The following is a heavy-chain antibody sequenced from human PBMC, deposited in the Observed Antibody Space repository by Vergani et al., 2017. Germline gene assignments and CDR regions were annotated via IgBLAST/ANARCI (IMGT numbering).Heavy chain of an antibody. CDR2: IIPSLATT. CDR1: GGTFSSYA. V-gene: IGHV1-69*11. J-gene: IGHJ4*02. D-gene: IGHD2-15*01. Sequence: QVQLVQSGVEVKKPGSSVKVSCKASGGTFSSYALNWVRQAPGQGLEWMGSIIPSLATTIYAQKFQGRVTITADESTTTAYMELSSLKSEDTAVFYCARATCSGGSCYRGFEYWGQGSLITVSS. CDR3: ARATCSGGSCYRGFEY.